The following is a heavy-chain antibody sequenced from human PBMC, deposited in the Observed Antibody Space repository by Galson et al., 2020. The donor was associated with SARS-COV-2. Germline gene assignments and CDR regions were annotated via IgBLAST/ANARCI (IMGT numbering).Heavy chain of an antibody. V-gene: IGHV1-69*13. D-gene: IGHD4-17*01. CDR2: NIPIFGTA. CDR3: ARYDYGDYETPGGDYYYGMDV. J-gene: IGHJ6*02. Sequence: SAKVSCKASGGTFSSYAISWVRQAPGQGLEWMGRNIPIFGTANYAQKFQGRVTITADESTSTAYMELSSLRSEDTAVYYCARYDYGDYETPGGDYYYGMDVWGQGTTVTVSS. CDR1: GGTFSSYA.